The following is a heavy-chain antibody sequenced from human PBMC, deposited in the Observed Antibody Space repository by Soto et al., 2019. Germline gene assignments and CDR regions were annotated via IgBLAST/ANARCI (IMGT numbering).Heavy chain of an antibody. D-gene: IGHD3-3*01. V-gene: IGHV4-59*08. CDR1: GGSISSYY. Sequence: SETLSLTCTVSGGSISSYYWSWIRQPPGKGLEWIGYIYYSGSTNYNPSLKSRVTISVDTSKNQFSLKLSSVTAADTAVYYCARHQVITIFGVVIFPYMDVWGKGTTVTVSS. CDR3: ARHQVITIFGVVIFPYMDV. CDR2: IYYSGST. J-gene: IGHJ6*03.